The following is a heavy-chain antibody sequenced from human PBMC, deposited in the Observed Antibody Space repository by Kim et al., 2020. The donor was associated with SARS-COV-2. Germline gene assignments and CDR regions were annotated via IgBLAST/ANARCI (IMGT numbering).Heavy chain of an antibody. CDR3: RSAYCSSTSCYKDY. D-gene: IGHD2-2*02. CDR1: GGSFSGYY. CDR2: INHSGST. Sequence: SETLSLTCAVYGGSFSGYYWSWIRQPPGKGLEWIGEINHSGSTNYNPSLKSRVTISVDTSKNQFSLKLSSVTAADTAVYYCRSAYCSSTSCYKDYWGQGTLVTVSS. V-gene: IGHV4-34*01. J-gene: IGHJ4*02.